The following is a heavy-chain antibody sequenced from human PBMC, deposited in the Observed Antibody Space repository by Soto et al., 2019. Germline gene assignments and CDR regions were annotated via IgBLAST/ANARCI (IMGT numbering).Heavy chain of an antibody. V-gene: IGHV3-48*01. CDR3: ARDLASGSPKLGY. CDR2: ISSGGFTI. Sequence: EVQLVESGGGLVQPGGSLRLSCVASEFSFSSYSMNWVRQAPGKGLEWVSSISSGGFTIYYADSVKGRFTISRDNVKNSLYLRMDSLRVEDTAVYYCARDLASGSPKLGYWGQGTQVTVSS. D-gene: IGHD5-12*01. J-gene: IGHJ4*02. CDR1: EFSFSSYS.